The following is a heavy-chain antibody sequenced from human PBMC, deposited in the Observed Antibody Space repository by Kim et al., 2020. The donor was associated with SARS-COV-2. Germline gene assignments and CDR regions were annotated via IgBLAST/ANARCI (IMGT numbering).Heavy chain of an antibody. CDR2: IIPIFGTA. V-gene: IGHV1-69*13. CDR1: GGTFSSYA. D-gene: IGHD2-2*01. J-gene: IGHJ6*02. Sequence: SVKVSCKASGGTFSSYAISWVRQAPGQGLEWMGGIIPIFGTANYAQKFQGRVTITADESTSTAYMELSSLRSEDTAVYYCARDYHQPRRQRYYGMDVWGQGTTVTVSS. CDR3: ARDYHQPRRQRYYGMDV.